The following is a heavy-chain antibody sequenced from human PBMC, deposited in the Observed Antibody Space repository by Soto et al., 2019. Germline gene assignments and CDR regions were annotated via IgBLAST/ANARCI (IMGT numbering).Heavy chain of an antibody. CDR3: ARDQHQLLGAGNWFDP. CDR2: IWYDGSNK. V-gene: IGHV3-33*01. CDR1: GFTFSSYG. J-gene: IGHJ5*02. D-gene: IGHD2-2*01. Sequence: GGSLRLSCAASGFTFSSYGMHWVRQAPGKGLEWVAVIWYDGSNKYYADSVKGRFTISRDNSKNTLYLQMNSLRAEDTAVYYCARDQHQLLGAGNWFDPWGQGTLVTVSS.